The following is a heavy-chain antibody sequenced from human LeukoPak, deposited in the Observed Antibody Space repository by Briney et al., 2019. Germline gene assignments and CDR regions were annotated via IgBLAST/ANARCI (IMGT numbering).Heavy chain of an antibody. V-gene: IGHV1-69*04. CDR1: GGTFSSYA. D-gene: IGHD6-13*01. CDR2: IIPILGIA. J-gene: IGHJ5*02. Sequence: ASVKVSCKASGGTFSSYAISWVRQAPGQGLEWMGRIIPILGIANYAQKFQGRVTITADKSTGTAYMELSSLRSEDTAVYYCARGTGQQLGYLGFDPWGQGTLVTVSS. CDR3: ARGTGQQLGYLGFDP.